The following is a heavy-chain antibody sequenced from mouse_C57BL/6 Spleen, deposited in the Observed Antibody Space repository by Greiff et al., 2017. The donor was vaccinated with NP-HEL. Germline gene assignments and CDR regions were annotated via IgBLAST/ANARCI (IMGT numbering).Heavy chain of an antibody. D-gene: IGHD2-3*01. Sequence: EVMLVESGGGLVKPGGSLKLSCAASGFTFSDYGMHWVRQAPEKGLEWVAYISSGSSTIYYADTVKGRFTISRDNAKNTLFLQMTSLRSEDTAMYYCARIIYDGYYGYFDYWGQGTTLTVSS. CDR1: GFTFSDYG. CDR2: ISSGSSTI. CDR3: ARIIYDGYYGYFDY. J-gene: IGHJ2*01. V-gene: IGHV5-17*01.